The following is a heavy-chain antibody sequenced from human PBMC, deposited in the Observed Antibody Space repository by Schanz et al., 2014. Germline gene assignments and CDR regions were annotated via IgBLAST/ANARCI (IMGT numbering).Heavy chain of an antibody. V-gene: IGHV4-39*01. D-gene: IGHD3-10*01. CDR2: IYNSGSA. J-gene: IGHJ5*02. Sequence: QLQLQESGPGLVKPSETLSLTCTVSGGSIRRSTYYWGWIRQPPGKGLEWVASIYNSGSAYYGPSPKSRVTTSVETPKNQFSLRLIPATASDTAVYYCVRQLLWFGESGVDTWGQGTLVVVSS. CDR1: GGSIRRSTYY. CDR3: VRQLLWFGESGVDT.